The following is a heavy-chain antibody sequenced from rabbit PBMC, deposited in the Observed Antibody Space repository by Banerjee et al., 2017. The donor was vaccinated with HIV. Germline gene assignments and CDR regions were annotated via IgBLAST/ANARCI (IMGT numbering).Heavy chain of an antibody. CDR1: GFDFSSYA. J-gene: IGHJ4*01. CDR3: ARDLAGVIGWNFGL. CDR2: IYAGKGIT. Sequence: QEQLKESGGGLVQPGGSLTLSCKTSGFDFSSYAMGWVRQAPGKGLEWIGAIYAGKGITDYASWVNGRFTISSDNAQNTVDLQMNSLTAADTATYFCARDLAGVIGWNFGLWGPGTLV. D-gene: IGHD4-1*01. V-gene: IGHV1S47*01.